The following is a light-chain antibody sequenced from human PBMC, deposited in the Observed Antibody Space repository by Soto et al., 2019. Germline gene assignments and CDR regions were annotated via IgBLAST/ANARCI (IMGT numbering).Light chain of an antibody. Sequence: QSALTQPASVSGSPGQSIAISCSGSSSDIGGYNYVYWYQQHPGQAPKLLIYDVTYRPSWIPDRFSGSHFGNTASLTLSGAQPDDEADYYCMSYGAGSTVFGGGTQLTVL. J-gene: IGLJ3*02. V-gene: IGLV2-14*03. CDR3: MSYGAGSTV. CDR1: SSDIGGYNY. CDR2: DVT.